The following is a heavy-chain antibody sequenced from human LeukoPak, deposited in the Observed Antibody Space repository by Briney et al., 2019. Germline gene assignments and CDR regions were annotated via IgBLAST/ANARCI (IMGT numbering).Heavy chain of an antibody. V-gene: IGHV1-69*05. CDR3: ARSIAAAEYYYYYYMDV. CDR2: IIPIFGTA. CDR1: GGTFSSYA. Sequence: SVKVSCKASGGTFSSYAISWVRQAPGQGLEWMGRIIPIFGTANYAQKFQGRVTITTDESTSTAYMELSSLRSEDAAVYYCARSIAAAEYYYYYYMDVWGKGTTVTVSS. D-gene: IGHD6-13*01. J-gene: IGHJ6*03.